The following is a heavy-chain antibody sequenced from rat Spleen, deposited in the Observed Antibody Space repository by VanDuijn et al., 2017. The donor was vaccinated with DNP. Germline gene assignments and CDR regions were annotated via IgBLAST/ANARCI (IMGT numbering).Heavy chain of an antibody. V-gene: IGHV5-31*01. Sequence: EVQLVESGGGLVQPGRSLKLSCVASGFTFNNYWMTWIRQAPGKGLEWVASINNIGGTTYYPDSVKGRFTISRDNAKSSLYLQMDSLRSEDTSTYYCAKGQLADYWGQGVMVTVSS. CDR1: GFTFNNYW. D-gene: IGHD1-5*01. CDR3: AKGQLADY. J-gene: IGHJ2*01. CDR2: INNIGGTT.